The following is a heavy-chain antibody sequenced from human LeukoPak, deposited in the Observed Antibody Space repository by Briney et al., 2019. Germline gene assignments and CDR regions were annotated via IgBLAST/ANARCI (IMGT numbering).Heavy chain of an antibody. CDR3: AGPKIDYDFWSGYLYYFDY. CDR2: IIPIFGTA. D-gene: IGHD3-3*01. CDR1: GGTFSSYA. Sequence: SVKVSCKASGGTFSSYAISWVRQAPGQGLEWMGGIIPIFGTANYAQKFQGRVTITAVESTSTAYMELSSLRSEDTAVYYCAGPKIDYDFWSGYLYYFDYWGQGTLVTVSS. V-gene: IGHV1-69*01. J-gene: IGHJ4*02.